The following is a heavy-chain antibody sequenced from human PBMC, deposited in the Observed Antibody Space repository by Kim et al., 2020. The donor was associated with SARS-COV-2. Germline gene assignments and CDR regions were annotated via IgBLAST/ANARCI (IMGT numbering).Heavy chain of an antibody. CDR1: GGSFSGYY. CDR3: ATTSFDRIAAAGTWFDP. Sequence: ETLSLTCAVYGGSFSGYYWSWIRQPPGKGLEWIGEINHSGSTNYNPSLKSRVTISVDTSKNQFSLKLSSVTAADTAVYYCATTSFDRIAAAGTWFDPWGQGTLVTVSS. J-gene: IGHJ5*02. CDR2: INHSGST. D-gene: IGHD6-13*01. V-gene: IGHV4-34*01.